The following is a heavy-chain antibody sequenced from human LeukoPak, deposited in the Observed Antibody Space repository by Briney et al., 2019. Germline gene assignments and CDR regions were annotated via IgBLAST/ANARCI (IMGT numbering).Heavy chain of an antibody. Sequence: GGSLRLSCAASGFAFDDYAMHRVRQAPGKGLEWVSLISGDGGSTYYADSVKGRFTISRDNSKNTLYLQMNSLRAEDTAVYYCAKDIYYYDSSGNDAFDIWGQGTMVTVSS. D-gene: IGHD3-22*01. CDR1: GFAFDDYA. CDR3: AKDIYYYDSSGNDAFDI. V-gene: IGHV3-43*02. CDR2: ISGDGGST. J-gene: IGHJ3*02.